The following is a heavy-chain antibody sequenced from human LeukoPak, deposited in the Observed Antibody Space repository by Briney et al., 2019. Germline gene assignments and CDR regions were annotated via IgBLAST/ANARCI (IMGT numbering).Heavy chain of an antibody. CDR3: AKQYCSGGSCYSGDYFDY. CDR2: ISSSSSYI. CDR1: GFTFSSYS. V-gene: IGHV3-21*01. D-gene: IGHD2-15*01. J-gene: IGHJ4*02. Sequence: PGGSLRLSCAASGFTFSSYSMNWVRQAPGKGLEWVSSISSSSSYIYYADSVKGRFTISRDNSKNTLYLQMNSLRAEDTAVYYCAKQYCSGGSCYSGDYFDYWGQGTLVTVSS.